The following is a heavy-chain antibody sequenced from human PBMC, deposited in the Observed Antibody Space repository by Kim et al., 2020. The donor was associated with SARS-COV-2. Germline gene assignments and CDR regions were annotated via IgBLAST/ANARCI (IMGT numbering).Heavy chain of an antibody. CDR1: GFTFSSYG. CDR2: ISYDGSNK. D-gene: IGHD3-3*01. CDR3: AKDQKYYDFWSGYFSGLDDAENYYYYGMDV. V-gene: IGHV3-30*18. J-gene: IGHJ6*02. Sequence: VVQAGRSLRLSCAASGFTFSSYGMHWVRQAPGKGLEWVAVISYDGSNKYYADSVKGRFTISRDNSKNTLYLQMNSLRAEDMAVYYCAKDQKYYDFWSGYFSGLDDAENYYYYGMDVWGQGTKVTV.